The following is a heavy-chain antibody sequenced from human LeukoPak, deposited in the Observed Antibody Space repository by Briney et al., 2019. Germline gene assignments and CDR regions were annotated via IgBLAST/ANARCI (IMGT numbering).Heavy chain of an antibody. CDR3: ARGIYSSSSAFEDY. CDR2: ISSSGSTI. D-gene: IGHD6-6*01. Sequence: PGGSLRLSCAASGFTFSDYYMSWIRQAPGKGLEWVSYISSSGSTINYADSVKGRFTISRDNAKNSLYLQMNSLRAEDTAVYYCARGIYSSSSAFEDYWGQGTLVTVSS. CDR1: GFTFSDYY. J-gene: IGHJ4*02. V-gene: IGHV3-11*01.